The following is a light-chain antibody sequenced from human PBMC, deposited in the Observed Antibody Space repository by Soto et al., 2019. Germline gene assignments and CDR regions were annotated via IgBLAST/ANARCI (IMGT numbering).Light chain of an antibody. CDR1: SSDIGGYNY. CDR2: EVS. CDR3: SSYAGSNNLGV. V-gene: IGLV2-8*01. Sequence: QSALTHPPSASGSPGQSVTISCTGTSSDIGGYNYVSWYQHHPGKAPKVMIYEVSKRPSGVPDRFSGSKSGNTASLTVSGLQPEDEADYYCSSYAGSNNLGVFGGGTKLTVL. J-gene: IGLJ3*02.